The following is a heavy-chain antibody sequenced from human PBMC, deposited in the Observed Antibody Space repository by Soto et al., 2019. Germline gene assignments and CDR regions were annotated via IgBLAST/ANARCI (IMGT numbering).Heavy chain of an antibody. V-gene: IGHV4-31*03. CDR3: ARGVIH. Sequence: SETLSLTCTVSSGSISTIGYYWSWIRQHPEKGLEWIGYIYYSGNTYYNPSLKNRVTISVDTSKNQFSLKLSSVTAADTAVYYCARGVIHWGQGTLVTVSS. CDR2: IYYSGNT. D-gene: IGHD4-4*01. J-gene: IGHJ4*02. CDR1: SGSISTIGYY.